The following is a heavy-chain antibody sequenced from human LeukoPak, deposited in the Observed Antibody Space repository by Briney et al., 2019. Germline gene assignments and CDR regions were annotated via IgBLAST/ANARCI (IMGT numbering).Heavy chain of an antibody. CDR3: AKAGAISASGWYFDY. Sequence: PGGSLRLSCAASGFTFSSYGMHWVRQAPGKGLEWVAVISYDGSNKYYADSVKGRFTISRDNSKNTLYLQMNSLRAEDTAVYYCAKAGAISASGWYFDYWGQGTLVTVSS. CDR2: ISYDGSNK. CDR1: GFTFSSYG. D-gene: IGHD6-19*01. V-gene: IGHV3-30*18. J-gene: IGHJ4*02.